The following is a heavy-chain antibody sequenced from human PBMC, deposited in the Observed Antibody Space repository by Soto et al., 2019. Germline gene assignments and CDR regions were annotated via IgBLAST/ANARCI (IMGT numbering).Heavy chain of an antibody. J-gene: IGHJ4*02. Sequence: SETLSLTCTVSGGSISSYYWSWIRQPPGKXLEYIGYVYFSGSANYNPSLKSRVTISLDASKNQLSLKLTSVTAADTAIYYCARHIASPYCCVNSCYGTFDYWGQGTLVTVSS. CDR2: VYFSGSA. D-gene: IGHD5-12*01. CDR3: ARHIASPYCCVNSCYGTFDY. V-gene: IGHV4-59*01. CDR1: GGSISSYY.